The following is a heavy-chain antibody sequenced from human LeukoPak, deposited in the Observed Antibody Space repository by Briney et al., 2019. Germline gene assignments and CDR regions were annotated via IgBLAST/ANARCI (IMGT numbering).Heavy chain of an antibody. CDR1: GFTFSDYY. J-gene: IGHJ6*03. D-gene: IGHD3-10*01. CDR3: ARDIRIFLRGSGDPGFYRYYYYYMDV. V-gene: IGHV3-11*01. CDR2: ISSSGSTI. Sequence: GGSLRLSCAASGFTFSDYYMSWIRQAPGKGLEWVSYISSSGSTIYYADSVKGRFTISRDNAKNSLYLQMNSLRAEDTAVYYCARDIRIFLRGSGDPGFYRYYYYYMDVWGKGTTVTVSS.